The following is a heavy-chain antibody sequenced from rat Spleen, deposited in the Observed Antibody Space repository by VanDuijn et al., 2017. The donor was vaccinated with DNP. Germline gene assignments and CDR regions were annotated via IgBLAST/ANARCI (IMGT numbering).Heavy chain of an antibody. Sequence: EVQLVESGGGLVQPGRSLKLSCAVSGITFSDHNMAWVRQAPKKSLEWVAIISYDGSDTYYLDSMKGRFTISRDNAKSTLYLQMNSLRSEDTATYYCTRLRRVPDYWGQGVMVTVSS. CDR1: GITFSDHN. J-gene: IGHJ2*01. CDR2: ISYDGSDT. D-gene: IGHD1-11*01. CDR3: TRLRRVPDY. V-gene: IGHV5-7*01.